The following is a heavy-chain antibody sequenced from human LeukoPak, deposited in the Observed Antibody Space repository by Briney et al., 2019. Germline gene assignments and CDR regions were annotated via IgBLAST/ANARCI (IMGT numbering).Heavy chain of an antibody. CDR2: IYYSGST. CDR3: ARDIKYSSS. J-gene: IGHJ4*02. V-gene: IGHV4-39*07. Sequence: SETLSLTCTVSGGSISSSSYYWGWIRQPPGKGLEWIGSIYYSGSTYYNPSLKSRVTISVDTSKNQFSLKLSSVTAADTAVYYCARDIKYSSSWGQGTLVTVSS. CDR1: GGSISSSSYY. D-gene: IGHD6-13*01.